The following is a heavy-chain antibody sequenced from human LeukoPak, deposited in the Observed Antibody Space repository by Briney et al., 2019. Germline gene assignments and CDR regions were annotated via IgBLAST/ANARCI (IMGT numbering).Heavy chain of an antibody. CDR1: GFIFSNYG. CDR3: AKSDGGSWFDY. V-gene: IGHV3-30*18. CDR2: ISYDGSNK. J-gene: IGHJ4*02. Sequence: GGSLRLSCAASGFIFSNYGMHWVRQAPGKGLEWVALISYDGSNKYYADSVKGRFTISRDNSENTLYMQMNSLRPEDTALYYCAKSDGGSWFDYWGQGTLVTVSS. D-gene: IGHD6-13*01.